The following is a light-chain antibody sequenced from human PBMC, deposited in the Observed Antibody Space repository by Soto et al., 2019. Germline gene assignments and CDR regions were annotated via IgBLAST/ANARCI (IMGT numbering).Light chain of an antibody. CDR1: QSGGRNY. V-gene: IGKV3-20*01. CDR3: QQYADSPLT. CDR2: GAS. Sequence: EIVLTQSPGTLSLSPGERATLSCRASQSGGRNYLAWYQHKPGQAPRLLIHGASSRAIGIPDRFSGSGSGTDFTLTISRLEPEDFAVYYGQQYADSPLTFGGGTEVEIK. J-gene: IGKJ4*01.